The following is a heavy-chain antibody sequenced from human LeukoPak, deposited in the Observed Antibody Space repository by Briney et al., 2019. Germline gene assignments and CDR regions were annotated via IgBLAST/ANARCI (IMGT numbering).Heavy chain of an antibody. CDR1: GFTFSSHW. Sequence: PGGSLRLSCAASGFTFSSHWMHWARQGPGKGLVWVSRINGDETSTAYADSVKGRFTISRDNAKNTLYLQMNSLRVDDTAVYYCARDSGYGGNSDYWGQGTLVTVSS. J-gene: IGHJ4*02. CDR2: INGDETST. CDR3: ARDSGYGGNSDY. D-gene: IGHD4-23*01. V-gene: IGHV3-74*01.